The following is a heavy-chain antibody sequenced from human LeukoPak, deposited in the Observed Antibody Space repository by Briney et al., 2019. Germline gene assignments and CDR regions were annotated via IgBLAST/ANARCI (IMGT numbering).Heavy chain of an antibody. Sequence: PGGSLRLSCAASGFTFSSYSMNWVRQAPGKGLEWVSYISSSSSTIYYADSVKGRFTISRDNAKNSLYLQMNSLRAEDTAVYYCARALPLQYADYYYYGMDVWGQGTTVTVSS. J-gene: IGHJ6*02. V-gene: IGHV3-48*01. CDR3: ARALPLQYADYYYYGMDV. CDR2: ISSSSSTI. CDR1: GFTFSSYS. D-gene: IGHD4-4*01.